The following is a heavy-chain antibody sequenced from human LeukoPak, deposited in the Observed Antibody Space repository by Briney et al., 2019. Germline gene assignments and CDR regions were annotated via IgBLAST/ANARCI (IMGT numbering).Heavy chain of an antibody. D-gene: IGHD2-15*01. Sequence: GGSQRLSCAASGLTISDHAMSWVRQAPGKGLEWVSVISGSGDSSYSADSVKGRFTISRDNSKNTLYLQMNSLRAEDTAVYYCAKEGGWEYCSGGSCPFDYWGQGTLVTVSS. CDR3: AKEGGWEYCSGGSCPFDY. V-gene: IGHV3-23*01. CDR2: ISGSGDSS. J-gene: IGHJ4*02. CDR1: GLTISDHA.